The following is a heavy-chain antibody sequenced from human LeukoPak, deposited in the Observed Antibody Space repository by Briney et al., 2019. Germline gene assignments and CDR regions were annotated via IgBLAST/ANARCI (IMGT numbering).Heavy chain of an antibody. J-gene: IGHJ6*03. Sequence: GGSLRLSCAASGFAFSNYAMNWVRQAPGEGLEWVSAISAIGGSTKYADSVKGRFTISRDNSKNALYLQMNSVRAEDTAVYYCAKDRHDSGSAGHMDVWGKGTMVTVSS. CDR2: ISAIGGST. V-gene: IGHV3-23*01. D-gene: IGHD3-16*01. CDR3: AKDRHDSGSAGHMDV. CDR1: GFAFSNYA.